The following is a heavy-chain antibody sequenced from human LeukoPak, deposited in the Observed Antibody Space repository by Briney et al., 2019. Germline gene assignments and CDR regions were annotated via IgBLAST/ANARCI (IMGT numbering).Heavy chain of an antibody. CDR3: PRVNRDSSGWYGGFDY. Sequence: PSETLSLTCTVSGGSISSYYWSWIRQPPGKGLEWIGYIYYSGSTNYNPSLKSRVTISVDTSKNQFSLKLSSVTAADTAVYYCPRVNRDSSGWYGGFDYWGQGTLVTVSS. CDR1: GGSISSYY. D-gene: IGHD6-19*01. CDR2: IYYSGST. V-gene: IGHV4-59*01. J-gene: IGHJ4*02.